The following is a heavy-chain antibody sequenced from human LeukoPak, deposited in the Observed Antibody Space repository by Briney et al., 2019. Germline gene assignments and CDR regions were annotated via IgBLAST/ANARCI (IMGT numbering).Heavy chain of an antibody. V-gene: IGHV3-23*01. D-gene: IGHD2-8*02. J-gene: IGHJ4*02. Sequence: GGSLRLSCAASGFTFSSYAMSWVRQAPGKGLEWVSGISGGGGTTYYADSVKGRFSISRDKSKNTLYLQMNSLRAEDTAVYYFAKSMQFTGNANDYWGQGTLVTVSS. CDR2: ISGGGGTT. CDR1: GFTFSSYA. CDR3: AKSMQFTGNANDY.